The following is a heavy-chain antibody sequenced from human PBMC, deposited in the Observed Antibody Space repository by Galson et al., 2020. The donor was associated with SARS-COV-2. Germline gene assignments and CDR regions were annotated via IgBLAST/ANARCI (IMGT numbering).Heavy chain of an antibody. Sequence: GGSLRLSCAASGFTFSIFAMTWVRQAPGKGLEWVSTISGSGLTTYYADSVEGRFTISRDISKNTLYLQRNSLRAEDTAVYYCAKGAEYGASGADYWGQGTLVTVSS. CDR1: GFTFSIFA. CDR3: AKGAEYGASGADY. CDR2: ISGSGLTT. D-gene: IGHD4-17*01. J-gene: IGHJ4*02. V-gene: IGHV3-23*01.